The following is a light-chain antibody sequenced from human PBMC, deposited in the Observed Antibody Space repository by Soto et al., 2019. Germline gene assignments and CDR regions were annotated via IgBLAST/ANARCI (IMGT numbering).Light chain of an antibody. V-gene: IGKV3-15*01. CDR2: GVS. J-gene: IGKJ4*01. CDR1: QSVSSN. Sequence: EIVMTQSPATLSVSAGERATLSCRASQSVSSNLVWYQQKPGRPPRLLIYGVSTRATGIPARFSGSGSGTEFTLTISSLQSEDFAVYYCQHHYTWPLTFGGGTKVVIK. CDR3: QHHYTWPLT.